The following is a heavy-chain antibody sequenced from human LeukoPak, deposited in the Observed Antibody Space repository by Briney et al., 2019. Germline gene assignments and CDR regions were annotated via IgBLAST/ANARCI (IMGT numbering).Heavy chain of an antibody. V-gene: IGHV3-21*01. CDR1: GFTFSTYS. Sequence: GGSVRLSCAASGFTFSTYSMNWVRQAPGKGLEWVSSISSRSSYIYYADSVQGRFTISRDNAKNSLHLQRNSLRAEDTAVYYCARVGWFGGFYFDYWGQGILVTVST. D-gene: IGHD3-10*01. J-gene: IGHJ4*02. CDR2: ISSRSSYI. CDR3: ARVGWFGGFYFDY.